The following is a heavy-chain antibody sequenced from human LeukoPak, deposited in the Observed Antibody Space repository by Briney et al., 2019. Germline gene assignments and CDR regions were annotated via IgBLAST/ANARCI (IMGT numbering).Heavy chain of an antibody. J-gene: IGHJ4*02. D-gene: IGHD3-9*01. CDR2: INSDGRST. CDR3: VRGADTGYSSDS. CDR1: GFTFSSYW. Sequence: HSGGSLRLSCAASGFTFSSYWMSWVRQAPGKGLVWVSRINSDGRSTNYADSVKGRFSISRDNAENTLYLQMNSLRVEDTAVYYCVRGADTGYSSDSWGQGTLVTVSS. V-gene: IGHV3-74*01.